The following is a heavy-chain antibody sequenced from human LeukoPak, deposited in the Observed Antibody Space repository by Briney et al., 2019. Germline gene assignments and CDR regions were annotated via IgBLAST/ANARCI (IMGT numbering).Heavy chain of an antibody. Sequence: PGGSLRLSCAASGFTFSNYGIHCVRQAPGKGLEWVAFIPYDGSTKNYADSVKGRFTISRDNSKNTLYLQMNSLRAEDTAVYYCARSFAVADTGLFDYWGQGTLVTVSS. V-gene: IGHV3-30*02. J-gene: IGHJ4*02. CDR3: ARSFAVADTGLFDY. D-gene: IGHD6-19*01. CDR1: GFTFSNYG. CDR2: IPYDGSTK.